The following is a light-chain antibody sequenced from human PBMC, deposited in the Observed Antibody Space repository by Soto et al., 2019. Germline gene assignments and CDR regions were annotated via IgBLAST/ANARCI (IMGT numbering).Light chain of an antibody. V-gene: IGLV2-14*01. Sequence: QSALTQPASXSGXPXXXXTXSXXXXXXXVXXXSYXSWXXXXPGKTPKLXIYEVSNRPSGVXHRXSGSKSGNTASLTIXXLXTEDEADYYCSSFSSITREVFGXGTKLTVL. CDR3: SSFSSITREV. J-gene: IGLJ2*01. CDR1: XXXVXXXSY. CDR2: EVS.